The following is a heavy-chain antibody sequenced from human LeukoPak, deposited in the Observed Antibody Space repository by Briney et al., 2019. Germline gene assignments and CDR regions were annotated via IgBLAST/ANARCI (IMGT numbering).Heavy chain of an antibody. J-gene: IGHJ4*02. D-gene: IGHD3-10*01. Sequence: GGSLRLSCAASGFSLSNYGVHWVRQAPGKGLEWVSVISYDGSNQYYGDSVKGRFTISRDNSKNTLYLQMNFLRAEDTAVYHCAKEDYDGSGSYLGYWGQGTLVTVSS. V-gene: IGHV3-30*18. CDR2: ISYDGSNQ. CDR1: GFSLSNYG. CDR3: AKEDYDGSGSYLGY.